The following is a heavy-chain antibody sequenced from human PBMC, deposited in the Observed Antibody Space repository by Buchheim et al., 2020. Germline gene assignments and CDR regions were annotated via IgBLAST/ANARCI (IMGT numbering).Heavy chain of an antibody. V-gene: IGHV3-48*03. CDR2: IGSSGTDT. J-gene: IGHJ4*02. Sequence: EVQLVESGGGLVQPGGSLRLSCAASGFSFSTSGMNWVRQAPGKGLEWVSYIGSSGTDTDYADSVRGRFTMSRDNAKNSLYLQMSSLRPEDSAVYYCAGKLESNPYNSWGQGT. D-gene: IGHD6-6*01. CDR3: AGKLESNPYNS. CDR1: GFSFSTSG.